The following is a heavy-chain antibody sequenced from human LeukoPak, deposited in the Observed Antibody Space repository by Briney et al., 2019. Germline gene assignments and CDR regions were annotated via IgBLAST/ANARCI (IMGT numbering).Heavy chain of an antibody. J-gene: IGHJ4*02. CDR1: GFTFSNYW. CDR2: IKQDGSEK. Sequence: GGSLRLSCAASGFTFSNYWMTWVRQAPGKGLEMVANIKQDGSEKYYVDSVKGRFTISRDNAKNSLYLQMNSLRAEDTAVYYCARNQRRLDYWGQGTLVTVSS. CDR3: ARNQRRLDY. D-gene: IGHD1-14*01. V-gene: IGHV3-7*01.